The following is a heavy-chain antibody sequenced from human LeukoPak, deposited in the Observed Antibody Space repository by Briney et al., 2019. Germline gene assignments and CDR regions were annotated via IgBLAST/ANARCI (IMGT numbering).Heavy chain of an antibody. Sequence: GGSLRPSCAASGFTFSSYAMSWVRQAPGKGLEWVSALSGSGGSTYYADSVKGRFTISRDNSKNTLYLQMNSLRAEDTAVYYCARGGSYYYDTSAYFAYWGQGTLVTVSS. V-gene: IGHV3-23*01. J-gene: IGHJ4*02. D-gene: IGHD3-22*01. CDR1: GFTFSSYA. CDR2: LSGSGGST. CDR3: ARGGSYYYDTSAYFAY.